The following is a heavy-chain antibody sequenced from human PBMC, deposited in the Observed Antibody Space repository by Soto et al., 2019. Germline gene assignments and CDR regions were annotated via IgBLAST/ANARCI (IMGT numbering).Heavy chain of an antibody. CDR1: GYTFTSYY. D-gene: IGHD3-10*01. CDR2: INPSGGST. V-gene: IGHV1-46*01. Sequence: ASVKVSCKASGYTFTSYYMHWVRQAPGQGLEWMGIINPSGGSTSYAQKFQGRVTMTRDTSTSTVYMELSSLRSEDTAVYYCAGDYGSGSYYHPDNWFDPWGHGTLVTVSS. J-gene: IGHJ5*02. CDR3: AGDYGSGSYYHPDNWFDP.